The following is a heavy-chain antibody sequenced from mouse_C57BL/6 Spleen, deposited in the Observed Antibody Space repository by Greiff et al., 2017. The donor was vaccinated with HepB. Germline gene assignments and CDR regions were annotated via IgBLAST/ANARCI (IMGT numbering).Heavy chain of an antibody. CDR1: GYTFTSYW. J-gene: IGHJ4*01. CDR3: ARPLHYYGSSSYAMDY. CDR2: IDPNSGGT. Sequence: QVQLKESGAELVKPGASVKLSCKASGYTFTSYWMHWVKQRPGRGLEWIGRIDPNSGGTKYNEKFKSKATLTVDKPSSTAYMQLSSLTSEDSAVYYCARPLHYYGSSSYAMDYWGQGTSVTVSS. D-gene: IGHD1-1*01. V-gene: IGHV1-72*01.